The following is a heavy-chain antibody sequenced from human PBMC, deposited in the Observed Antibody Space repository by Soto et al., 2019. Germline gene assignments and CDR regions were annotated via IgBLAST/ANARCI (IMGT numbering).Heavy chain of an antibody. J-gene: IGHJ4*02. CDR1: GFTFRNYA. D-gene: IGHD3-9*01. CDR2: ISYDGSIE. CDR3: ARGLRDFDWGLPFGY. V-gene: IGHV3-30-3*01. Sequence: WGSLRLSCTASGFTFRNYAMHWGRQGPGKGLEWVAVISYDGSIEFYADSVKGRFTISRDDFKNTMFLQMGSLRVEDTAVYYCARGLRDFDWGLPFGYWGQGTLVTVSS.